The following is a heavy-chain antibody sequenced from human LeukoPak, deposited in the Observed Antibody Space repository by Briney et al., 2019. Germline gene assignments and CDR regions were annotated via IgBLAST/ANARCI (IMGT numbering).Heavy chain of an antibody. J-gene: IGHJ4*02. D-gene: IGHD6-19*01. CDR2: IYSGGNT. CDR1: GFSVSTNY. Sequence: GGSLRLSCAASGFSVSTNYMSWVRQAPGKGLEWVSVIYSGGNTYYADSVKGRFTISGDNSKNTLFLQMNSLRVEDTAVYYCAKGFAASGWLWFFDYWGQGTLVTVSS. CDR3: AKGFAASGWLWFFDY. V-gene: IGHV3-53*05.